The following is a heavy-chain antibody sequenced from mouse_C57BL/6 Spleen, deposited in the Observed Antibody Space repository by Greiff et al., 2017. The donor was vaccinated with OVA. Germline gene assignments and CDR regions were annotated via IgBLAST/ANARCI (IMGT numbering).Heavy chain of an antibody. CDR1: GFTFSSYG. CDR3: AAGVYDGYPYYAMDY. D-gene: IGHD2-3*01. V-gene: IGHV5-6*02. CDR2: ISSGGSYT. J-gene: IGHJ4*01. Sequence: EVKLLESGGDLVKPGGSLKLSCAASGFTFSSYGMSWVRQTPDKRLEWVATISSGGSYTYYPDSVKGRFTISRDNAKNTLYLQMSSLKSEDTAMYYCAAGVYDGYPYYAMDYWGQGTSVTVSS.